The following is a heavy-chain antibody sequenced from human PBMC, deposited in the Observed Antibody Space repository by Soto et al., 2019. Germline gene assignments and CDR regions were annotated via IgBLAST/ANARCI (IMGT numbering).Heavy chain of an antibody. CDR3: ARHQDGDYGNDAFDI. D-gene: IGHD4-17*01. CDR1: GGSISSYY. Sequence: QVQLQESGPGLVKPSETLSLTCTVSGGSISSYYWSWIRQPPGKGLEWIGYIYYSGSTNYNPSLKGRVTISVDTSKNQFALKLSSVTAADTAVYYCARHQDGDYGNDAFDIWGQGTMVTVSS. CDR2: IYYSGST. V-gene: IGHV4-59*08. J-gene: IGHJ3*02.